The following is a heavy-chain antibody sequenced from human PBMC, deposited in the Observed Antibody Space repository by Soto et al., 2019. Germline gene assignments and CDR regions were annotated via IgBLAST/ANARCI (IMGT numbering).Heavy chain of an antibody. CDR3: ARLPLRYNFDY. V-gene: IGHV1-18*01. J-gene: IGHJ4*02. CDR2: ISAYKGNT. Sequence: AVPLNVSCKDSGYRITSSRCSWALQAPGQGLEWMGWISAYKGNTNYAQKLQGRVTMTTDTSTSTAYMELRSLRSDDTAVYYCARLPLRYNFDYWGQGTLVTVSS. D-gene: IGHD4-17*01. CDR1: GYRITSSR.